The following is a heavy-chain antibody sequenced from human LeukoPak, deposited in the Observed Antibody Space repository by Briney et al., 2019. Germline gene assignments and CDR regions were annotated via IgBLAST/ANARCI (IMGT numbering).Heavy chain of an antibody. D-gene: IGHD5-18*01. Sequence: PGGSLRLSCAASGFTFSIYEMNWVRQAPGKGLEWISYISSTGSTIYYADSVKGRFTISRDNAKNSLDLQMNSLRAEDTATYYCATYRQIQVPFEFWGQGTLVTVSS. CDR1: GFTFSIYE. V-gene: IGHV3-48*03. J-gene: IGHJ4*02. CDR2: ISSTGSTI. CDR3: ATYRQIQVPFEF.